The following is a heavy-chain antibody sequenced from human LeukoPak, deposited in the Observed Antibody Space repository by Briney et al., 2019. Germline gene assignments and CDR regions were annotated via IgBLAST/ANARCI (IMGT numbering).Heavy chain of an antibody. Sequence: SETLSLTCTVSGGSVSSSSSYWAWIRQPPGRGLEWIGSVYYSGTTYYNTSLESRVTISEDTSRNRFSLMLSSVTAADTAVYYCARQGIKAGYCTNGVCYENDYWGQGTLVTVSS. CDR3: ARQGIKAGYCTNGVCYENDY. V-gene: IGHV4-39*01. CDR2: VYYSGTT. CDR1: GGSVSSSSSY. J-gene: IGHJ4*02. D-gene: IGHD2-8*01.